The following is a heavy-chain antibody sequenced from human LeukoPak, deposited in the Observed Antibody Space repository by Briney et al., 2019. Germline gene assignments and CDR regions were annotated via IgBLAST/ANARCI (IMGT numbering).Heavy chain of an antibody. V-gene: IGHV3-7*01. D-gene: IGHD5-18*01. Sequence: GGSLRLSCAASGFTFNNYWMSWVRQAPGKGLEWVANINKVGSEDYYVDSVKGRFTISRDNAKNSLYLQMNSLRAEDTAVYYCARRAKQLWRYGGAFDIWGQGTMVTVSS. CDR1: GFTFNNYW. CDR2: INKVGSED. CDR3: ARRAKQLWRYGGAFDI. J-gene: IGHJ3*02.